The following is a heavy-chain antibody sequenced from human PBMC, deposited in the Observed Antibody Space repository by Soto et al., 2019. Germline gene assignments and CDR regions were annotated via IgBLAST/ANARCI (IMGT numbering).Heavy chain of an antibody. J-gene: IGHJ4*02. CDR1: GDSISSYY. CDR3: ARDRGAIVALPYFDY. Sequence: PSETLSLTCAVSGDSISSYYCMWIRQPPGKGLEWIGYIYYSGSTNYNPSLKSRVTISVDTSKNQFSLKLSSVTAADTAVYYCARDRGAIVALPYFDYWGQGTLVTVSS. V-gene: IGHV4-59*01. CDR2: IYYSGST. D-gene: IGHD3-22*01.